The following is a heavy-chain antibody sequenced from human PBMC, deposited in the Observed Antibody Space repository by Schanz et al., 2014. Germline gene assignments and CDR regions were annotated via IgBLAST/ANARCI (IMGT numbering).Heavy chain of an antibody. J-gene: IGHJ4*02. V-gene: IGHV3-74*02. D-gene: IGHD3-10*01. CDR3: TRGSGSRSYGWYYDS. CDR2: INSDGSSA. Sequence: EVQLVESGGGLVRPGGSLRLSCAASGFTFRTYSMNWVRQAPGKGLVWISRINSDGSSASYADSVKGRFTISRDNAKNTLYLQMNSVRAEDSAVYYCTRGSGSRSYGWYYDSWGQGTLVTVSS. CDR1: GFTFRTYS.